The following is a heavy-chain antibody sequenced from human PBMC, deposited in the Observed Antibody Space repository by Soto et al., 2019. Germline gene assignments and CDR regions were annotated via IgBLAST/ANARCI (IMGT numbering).Heavy chain of an antibody. J-gene: IGHJ5*02. CDR2: INPSGGST. CDR1: GYTFTSYY. CDR3: AREDYVTVVVVAATRAPNWFDP. Sequence: VASVKVSCKASGYTFTSYYMHWVRQAPGQGLEWMGIINPSGGSTSYAQKFQGRVTMTRDTSTSTVYMELSSLRSEDTAVYYCAREDYVTVVVVAATRAPNWFDPWGQGTLVTVSS. D-gene: IGHD2-15*01. V-gene: IGHV1-46*03.